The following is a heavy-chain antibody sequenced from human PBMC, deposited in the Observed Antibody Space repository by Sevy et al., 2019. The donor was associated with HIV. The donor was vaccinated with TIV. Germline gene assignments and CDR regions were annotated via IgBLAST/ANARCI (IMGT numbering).Heavy chain of an antibody. CDR2: IGGSAGST. Sequence: GGSLRLSCAASGFTFSSYAMNWVRQAPGKGLQWVSGIGGSAGSTYYADSVKGRFSISRDNSKNTLYLLMDNLRAEDTAVYYCARRGESQWDLDYWGQGTLVTVSS. CDR1: GFTFSSYA. J-gene: IGHJ4*02. D-gene: IGHD1-26*01. CDR3: ARRGESQWDLDY. V-gene: IGHV3-23*01.